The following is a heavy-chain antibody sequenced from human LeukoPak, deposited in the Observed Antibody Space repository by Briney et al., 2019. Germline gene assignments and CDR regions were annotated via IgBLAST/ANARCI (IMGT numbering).Heavy chain of an antibody. J-gene: IGHJ4*02. D-gene: IGHD3-16*01. Sequence: GASVKVSFKSSGYTCTGYYMHWVRPAPGKGLEWMGWISTYNGDTNYAQKLQGRVTMTTDTSMNTAYMELRSLRSDDTAVYYCAREGLGELTLDYWGQGTLVTVSS. CDR3: AREGLGELTLDY. CDR1: GYTCTGYY. V-gene: IGHV1-18*04. CDR2: ISTYNGDT.